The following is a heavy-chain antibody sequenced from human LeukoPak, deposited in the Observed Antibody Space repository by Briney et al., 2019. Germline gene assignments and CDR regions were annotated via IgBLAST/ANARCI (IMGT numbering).Heavy chain of an antibody. D-gene: IGHD2-2*01. J-gene: IGHJ3*02. Sequence: GGSLRVSCEASAFTFRNYWMSWVRQAPGKGLEWVANIKHDGSEEYYVDSVKGRFTISRDNAKNSLYLQMNNLRAEDTAVYYCARYCSSTSCNDAFDMWGQGTMVTVSS. CDR1: AFTFRNYW. CDR2: IKHDGSEE. V-gene: IGHV3-7*01. CDR3: ARYCSSTSCNDAFDM.